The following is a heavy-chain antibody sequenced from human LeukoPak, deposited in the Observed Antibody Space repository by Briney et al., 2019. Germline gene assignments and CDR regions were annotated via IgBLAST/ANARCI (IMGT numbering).Heavy chain of an antibody. V-gene: IGHV3-7*03. CDR1: GFTFSSYW. Sequence: PGRSLRLSCAASGFTFSSYWMSWVRQAPGKGLEWVANIKHDGSEKYYVDSVKGRFTISRDNAENSLYVQMNSLRAEDTAVYYCARGIAVAGTGMDVWGQGTTVTVSS. D-gene: IGHD6-19*01. CDR3: ARGIAVAGTGMDV. J-gene: IGHJ6*02. CDR2: IKHDGSEK.